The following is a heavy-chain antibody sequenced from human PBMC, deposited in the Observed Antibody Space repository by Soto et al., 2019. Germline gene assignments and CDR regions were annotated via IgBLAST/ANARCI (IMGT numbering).Heavy chain of an antibody. CDR2: MSPNGNNQ. D-gene: IGHD3-22*01. Sequence: QVQLVESGGGVVKSGGSLRLSGAAPGFTFSRYALHWVRPAPGKGLEWVAVMSPNGNNQYYADSVKGRFTISRDTSKSTLYLQMTSLRPDDTAVYYCATGANFYYDTSRYWGQGTLVTVSS. CDR1: GFTFSRYA. CDR3: ATGANFYYDTSRY. J-gene: IGHJ4*02. V-gene: IGHV3-30-3*01.